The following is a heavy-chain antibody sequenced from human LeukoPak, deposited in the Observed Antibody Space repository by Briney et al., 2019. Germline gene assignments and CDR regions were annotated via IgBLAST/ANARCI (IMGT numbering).Heavy chain of an antibody. CDR1: GGSISSGGYY. J-gene: IGHJ4*02. Sequence: PSETLSLTCTVSGGSISSGGYYWSWIRQPPGKGLEWIGYIYRSGSTYYNPSLKSRVTISVDRSKNQFSLKLSSVTAADTAVYYCARIGYSSSGAIDYWGQGTLVTVSS. CDR2: IYRSGST. D-gene: IGHD6-6*01. CDR3: ARIGYSSSGAIDY. V-gene: IGHV4-30-2*01.